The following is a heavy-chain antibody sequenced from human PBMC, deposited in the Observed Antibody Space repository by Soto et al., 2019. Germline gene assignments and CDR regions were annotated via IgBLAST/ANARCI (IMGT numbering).Heavy chain of an antibody. J-gene: IGHJ4*02. CDR3: AREDLDYGDYGHYFDY. Sequence: ASVKVSCKASGYTFTSYGISWVRQAPGQGLEWMGWISAYNGNTNYAQKLQGRVTMTTDTSTSTAYMELRSLRSDDTAVYYCAREDLDYGDYGHYFDYWGQGTLVTVSS. CDR2: ISAYNGNT. CDR1: GYTFTSYG. V-gene: IGHV1-18*01. D-gene: IGHD4-17*01.